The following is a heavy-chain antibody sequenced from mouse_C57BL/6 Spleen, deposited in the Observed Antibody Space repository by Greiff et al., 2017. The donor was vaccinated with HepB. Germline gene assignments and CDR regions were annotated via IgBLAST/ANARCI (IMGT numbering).Heavy chain of an antibody. CDR3: ARPRAMDY. V-gene: IGHV5-17*01. CDR1: GSTFSDYG. J-gene: IGHJ4*01. CDR2: ISSGSSTI. Sequence: EVMLVESGGGLVKPGGSLKLSCAASGSTFSDYGMHWVRQAPEKGLEWVAYISSGSSTIYYADTVKGRFTISRDNAKNTLFLQMTSLRSEDTAMYYCARPRAMDYWGQGTSVTVSS.